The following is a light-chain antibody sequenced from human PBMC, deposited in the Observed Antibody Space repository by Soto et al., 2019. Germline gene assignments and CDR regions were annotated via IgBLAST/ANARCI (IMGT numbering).Light chain of an antibody. Sequence: QSVLTQPPSASGTPGQRVTISCSGSSSNIGSNYVYWYQHLPGTAPKLLIYSHNQRPSGVPDRFSGSTSGTSASLAISGLQSVDEANYYCAAWDDSLSGVVFGGGTKLTVL. J-gene: IGLJ2*01. CDR3: AAWDDSLSGVV. CDR2: SHN. CDR1: SSNIGSNY. V-gene: IGLV1-47*02.